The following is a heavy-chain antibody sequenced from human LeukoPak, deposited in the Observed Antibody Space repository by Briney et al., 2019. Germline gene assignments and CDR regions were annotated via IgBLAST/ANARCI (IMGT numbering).Heavy chain of an antibody. D-gene: IGHD2-2*01. V-gene: IGHV4-31*03. CDR1: GVSISSGGYR. Sequence: SQTLSLTCTVSGVSISSGGYRWSWIRHHPGKGLELIGYIHYSGSAYYNPSLKSRVTISVGTSKNQFSLKLSSVTAADTAVYYCARGPTDVVVPAAMLPWFDPWGQGTLVTVSS. CDR3: ARGPTDVVVPAAMLPWFDP. J-gene: IGHJ5*02. CDR2: IHYSGSA.